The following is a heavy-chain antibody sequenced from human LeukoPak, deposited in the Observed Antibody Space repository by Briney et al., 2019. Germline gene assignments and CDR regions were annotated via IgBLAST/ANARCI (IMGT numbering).Heavy chain of an antibody. CDR3: ARPRGSSYGYCDY. CDR1: GYSFTSYW. Sequence: GESLKISCKGSGYSFTSYWIGWVRQMPGKGLEWMGIIYPGDSDTRYSPTFQGQVTISADKSISTAYLQWSSLKASDTAIYYCARPRGSSYGYCDYWSQGTLVTVSS. V-gene: IGHV5-51*01. CDR2: IYPGDSDT. J-gene: IGHJ4*02. D-gene: IGHD5-18*01.